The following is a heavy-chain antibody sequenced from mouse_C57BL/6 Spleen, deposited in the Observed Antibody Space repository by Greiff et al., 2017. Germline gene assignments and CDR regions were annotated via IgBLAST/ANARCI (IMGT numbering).Heavy chain of an antibody. CDR1: GFTFSDYY. CDR3: ARSYDGYYDY. Sequence: DVKLVESEGGLVQPGSSMTLSCTASGFTFSDYYMAWVRQVPEKGLEWVANINYDGSSTYYLDSLKSRFIISRDNAKNILYLQMSSLKSEDTATYYCARSYDGYYDYWGQGTTLTVSS. CDR2: INYDGSST. V-gene: IGHV5-16*01. J-gene: IGHJ2*01. D-gene: IGHD2-3*01.